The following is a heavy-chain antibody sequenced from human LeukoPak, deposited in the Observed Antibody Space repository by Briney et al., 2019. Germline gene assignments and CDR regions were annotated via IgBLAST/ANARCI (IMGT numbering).Heavy chain of an antibody. J-gene: IGHJ4*02. V-gene: IGHV4-39*02. CDR3: ARAFGVVSVFDS. CDR2: NAGRT. Sequence: NPSETLSLTCTVSGGSIINSGYYWAWMRQAPGKGLEWIGSNAGRTYYNPSLNSRLTLSVDKSKNHFSLKLSSLTAADTAVYYCARAFGVVSVFDSWGQGTVVTVSS. CDR1: GGSIINSGYY. D-gene: IGHD3-3*01.